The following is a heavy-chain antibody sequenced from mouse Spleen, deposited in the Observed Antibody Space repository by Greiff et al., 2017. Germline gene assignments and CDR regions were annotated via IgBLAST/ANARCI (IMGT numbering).Heavy chain of an antibody. CDR1: GFTFSDYG. V-gene: IGHV5-17*01. J-gene: IGHJ1*01. CDR2: ISSGSSSI. Sequence: EVKLVESGGGLVKPGGSLKLSCAASGFTFSDYGMHWVRQAPEKGLEWVAYISSGSSSIYYADTVKGRFTISRDNAKNTLFLQMTSLRSEDTAMYCCARREGNYGYFDVWGAGTTVTVSS. D-gene: IGHD2-1*01. CDR3: ARREGNYGYFDV.